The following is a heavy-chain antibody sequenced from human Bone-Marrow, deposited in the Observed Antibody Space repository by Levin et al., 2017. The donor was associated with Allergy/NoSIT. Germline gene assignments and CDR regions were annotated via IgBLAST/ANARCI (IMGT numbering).Heavy chain of an antibody. CDR3: ARSVICSSTSCYPDY. V-gene: IGHV4-34*01. J-gene: IGHJ4*02. CDR1: GGSFSGYY. D-gene: IGHD2-2*01. Sequence: SQTLSLTCAVYGGSFSGYYWSWIRQPPGKGLEWIGEINHSGSTNYNPSLKSRVTISVDTSKNQFSLKLSSVTAADTAVYYCARSVICSSTSCYPDYWGQGTLVTVSS. CDR2: INHSGST.